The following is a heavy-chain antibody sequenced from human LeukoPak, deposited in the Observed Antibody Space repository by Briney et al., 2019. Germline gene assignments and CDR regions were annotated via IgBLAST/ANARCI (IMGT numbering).Heavy chain of an antibody. D-gene: IGHD4-17*01. V-gene: IGHV4-59*01. CDR3: ATVVTRDYFDY. CDR1: GGSISSYY. Sequence: SETLSLTCTVSGGSISSYYWSWIRQPPGKGLEWIGYSYYSGSTNYNPSLKSRVTISVDTSKNQFSLKLSSVTAADTAVYYCATVVTRDYFDYSGQGTLVTVSS. J-gene: IGHJ4*02. CDR2: SYYSGST.